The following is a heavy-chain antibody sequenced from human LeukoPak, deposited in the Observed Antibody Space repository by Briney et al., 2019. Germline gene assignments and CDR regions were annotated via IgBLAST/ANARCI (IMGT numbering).Heavy chain of an antibody. V-gene: IGHV4-4*07. CDR3: ARLNIHNRFDP. Sequence: PAETLSLTCTVSGASLSSNYWSWIRQPAGKGLEWIGRIYTSGSTDYNPSLESRVTMSVDTSKNQFSLKLSSVTAADTAVYYCARLNIHNRFDPWGQGSLVTVSS. CDR2: IYTSGST. CDR1: GASLSSNY. J-gene: IGHJ5*02. D-gene: IGHD2/OR15-2a*01.